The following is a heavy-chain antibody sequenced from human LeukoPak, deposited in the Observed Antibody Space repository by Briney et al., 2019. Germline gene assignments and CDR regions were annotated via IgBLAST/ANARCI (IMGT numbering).Heavy chain of an antibody. CDR1: GFTFSSHT. J-gene: IGHJ5*02. Sequence: GGSLRLSCAASGFTFSSHTMTWVRQAPGKGLEWVSVIYSGGSTYYADSVKGRFTISRDNSKNTLYPQMNSLRAEDTAVYYCARSIAARRGWFDPWGQGTLVTVSS. CDR2: IYSGGST. CDR3: ARSIAARRGWFDP. D-gene: IGHD6-6*01. V-gene: IGHV3-66*02.